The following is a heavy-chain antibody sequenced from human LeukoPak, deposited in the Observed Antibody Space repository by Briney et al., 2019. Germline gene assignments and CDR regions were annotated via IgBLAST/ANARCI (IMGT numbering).Heavy chain of an antibody. Sequence: GGSLRLSCAASGFTFSAHCRTGVRQAPGKGLAWVAHIFEGGDLKYYVDSVKGRFTISRDNTKNSLYLKMTSLRAEDTAVYYCARVGKNGWDFDHWGQGTLVTVSS. CDR2: IFEGGDLK. CDR1: GFTFSAHC. CDR3: ARVGKNGWDFDH. V-gene: IGHV3-7*01. J-gene: IGHJ4*02. D-gene: IGHD6-19*01.